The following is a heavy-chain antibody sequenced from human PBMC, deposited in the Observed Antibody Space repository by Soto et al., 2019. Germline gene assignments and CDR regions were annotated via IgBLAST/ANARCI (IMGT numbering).Heavy chain of an antibody. Sequence: QITLKESGPAVVKPTQPLTLTCTFSGVSLSTGGVGVAWIREPPGKALEWLALIYWDGDKRYSPSLERRLTVTKDTSRNQVVLTMTNMDTVDTGTYYCAWLSVAATGTFDFWGQGTLVTVSS. V-gene: IGHV2-5*02. D-gene: IGHD6-13*01. CDR3: AWLSVAATGTFDF. J-gene: IGHJ4*02. CDR2: IYWDGDK. CDR1: GVSLSTGGVG.